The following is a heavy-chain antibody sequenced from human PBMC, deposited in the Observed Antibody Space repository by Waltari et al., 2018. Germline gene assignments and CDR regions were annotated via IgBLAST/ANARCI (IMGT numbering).Heavy chain of an antibody. Sequence: QVQLQQWGAGLLKPSETLSLTCAVYGGSFSGYYWSWLRKPAGTGLEWIGEINHSGSTNYNPSLKSRVTISVDTSKNQFSLKLSSVTAADTAVYYCARGFIGTYNWCDPWGQGTLVTVSS. J-gene: IGHJ5*02. D-gene: IGHD1-26*01. CDR1: GGSFSGYY. V-gene: IGHV4-34*01. CDR2: INHSGST. CDR3: ARGFIGTYNWCDP.